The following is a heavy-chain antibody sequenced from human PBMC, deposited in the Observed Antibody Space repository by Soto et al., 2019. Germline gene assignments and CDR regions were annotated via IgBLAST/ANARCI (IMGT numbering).Heavy chain of an antibody. CDR3: ARRYGPGFDY. D-gene: IGHD4-17*01. CDR2: IYYSGST. CDR1: GGSISSYY. J-gene: IGHJ4*02. V-gene: IGHV4-59*08. Sequence: QVQLQESGPGLVKPSETLSLTFTVSGGSISSYYWSWIRQPPGKGLEWIGYIYYSGSTNYNPYLKSRVTISVDTSKNQFSLKLSSVTAADTAVYYCARRYGPGFDYWGQGTLVTVSS.